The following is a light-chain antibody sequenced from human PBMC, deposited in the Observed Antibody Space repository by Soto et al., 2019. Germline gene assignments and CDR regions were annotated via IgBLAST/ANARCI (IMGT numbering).Light chain of an antibody. CDR2: DAS. V-gene: IGKV3-11*01. J-gene: IGKJ3*01. CDR1: QSVSSY. Sequence: EIVLTQSPATLSLSPGERATLSCRASQSVSSYLAWYQQKPGQAPRLLIYDASNRATGIPARFSGSGSGTDFTLTISSLEPEDSAVYYCQQRSHWPQITFGPGTKVDIK. CDR3: QQRSHWPQIT.